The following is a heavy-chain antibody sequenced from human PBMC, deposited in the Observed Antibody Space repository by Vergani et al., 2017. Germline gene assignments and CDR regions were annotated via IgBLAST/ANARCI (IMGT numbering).Heavy chain of an antibody. D-gene: IGHD1-7*01. CDR3: AAFTPLELPDAFDI. J-gene: IGHJ3*02. CDR2: IYTSGST. V-gene: IGHV4-61*02. Sequence: QVQLQESGPGLVKPSQTLSLTCTVSGGSISSGSYYWSWIRQPAGKGLEWIGRIYTSGSTNYNPSLKSRVTMSVDTSKNQFSLKLSSVTAAETAVYYCAAFTPLELPDAFDIWGQGTMVTVSS. CDR1: GGSISSGSYY.